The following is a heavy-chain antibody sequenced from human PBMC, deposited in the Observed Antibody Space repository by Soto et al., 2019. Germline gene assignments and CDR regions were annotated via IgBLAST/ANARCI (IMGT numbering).Heavy chain of an antibody. V-gene: IGHV3-30-3*01. J-gene: IGHJ4*02. D-gene: IGHD6-13*01. CDR1: GFTFSSYA. CDR2: ISYDGSNK. CDR3: ASYDSSSWTTGFDY. Sequence: QVQLVESGGGVVQPGRSLRLSCAASGFTFSSYAMHWVRQAAGKGLEWVAVISYDGSNKYYADSVKGRFTISRDNSKNTLYLQMNSLRAEDTAVYYCASYDSSSWTTGFDYWGQGTLVTVSS.